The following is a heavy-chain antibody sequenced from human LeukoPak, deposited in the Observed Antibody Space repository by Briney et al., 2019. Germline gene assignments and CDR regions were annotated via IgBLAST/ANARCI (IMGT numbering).Heavy chain of an antibody. D-gene: IGHD6-25*01. Sequence: PGGSLRLSCAASGFTFSSYAMSWVRQAPGKGLEWVSAISGSGGSTYYADSVKGRFTISRDNSKNTLYLQMNGLRAEDTAVYYFAKANWQRGPTDYFDYWGQGTLVSVSS. CDR2: ISGSGGST. J-gene: IGHJ4*02. CDR1: GFTFSSYA. CDR3: AKANWQRGPTDYFDY. V-gene: IGHV3-23*01.